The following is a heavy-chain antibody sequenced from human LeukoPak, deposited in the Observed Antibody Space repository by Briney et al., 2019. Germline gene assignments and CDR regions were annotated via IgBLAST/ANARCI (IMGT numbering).Heavy chain of an antibody. Sequence: SETLSFTCAVYGGSFSGYYWSWIRQPPGKGLEWIGEINHSGSTNYNPSLKSRVTISVDTSKNQFSLKLSSVTAADTAVYYCARGPDYYDSSGYLDYWGQGTLVTVSS. CDR3: ARGPDYYDSSGYLDY. CDR2: INHSGST. J-gene: IGHJ4*02. CDR1: GGSFSGYY. D-gene: IGHD3-22*01. V-gene: IGHV4-34*01.